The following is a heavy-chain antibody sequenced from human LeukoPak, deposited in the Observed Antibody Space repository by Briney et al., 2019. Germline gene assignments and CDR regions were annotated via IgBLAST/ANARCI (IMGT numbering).Heavy chain of an antibody. CDR1: GFTFSSHA. Sequence: PGRSLRLSCAASGFTFSSHAMHWVRQAPGKGLEWVAVVSYDGSNKYYADSVKGRFTISRDNAKNSLYLQMNSLRAEDTAVYYCARDKLAVAGSADYWGQGTLVTVSS. CDR3: ARDKLAVAGSADY. J-gene: IGHJ4*02. CDR2: VSYDGSNK. V-gene: IGHV3-30-3*01. D-gene: IGHD6-19*01.